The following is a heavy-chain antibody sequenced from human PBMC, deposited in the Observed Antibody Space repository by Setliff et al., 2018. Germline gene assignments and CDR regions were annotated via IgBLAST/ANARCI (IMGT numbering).Heavy chain of an antibody. CDR2: VNPYHGDT. D-gene: IGHD6-19*01. J-gene: IGHJ6*04. CDR3: ARDRDLGVQWLWIDY. V-gene: IGHV1-18*01. CDR1: GYTFTSYG. Sequence: ASVKVSCKSSGYTFTSYGVSWVRKAPGQGLEWRGWVNPYHGDTKNAQKFQGRVAMTTDTSTATVLMELRSLRSDDTAVYYCARDRDLGVQWLWIDYWGKGTTVTVSS.